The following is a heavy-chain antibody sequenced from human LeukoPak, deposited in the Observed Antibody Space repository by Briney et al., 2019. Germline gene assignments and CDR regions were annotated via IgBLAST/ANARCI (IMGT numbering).Heavy chain of an antibody. D-gene: IGHD3-10*01. J-gene: IGHJ3*02. Sequence: SETLSLTCTVSGGSINSDYWSWIRQPAEKGLEWIGRIYTSGSTNYNPSLKSRVTMSVDTSKNEFSMKLSSVTAADTAVYYCARVFPIRPYAFDIWGQGTMVTVSS. CDR3: ARVFPIRPYAFDI. V-gene: IGHV4-4*07. CDR2: IYTSGST. CDR1: GGSINSDY.